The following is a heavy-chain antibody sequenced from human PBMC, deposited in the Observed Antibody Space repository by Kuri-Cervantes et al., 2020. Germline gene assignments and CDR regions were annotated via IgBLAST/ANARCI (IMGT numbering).Heavy chain of an antibody. CDR2: IIPIFGTA. CDR1: GGTFSSYA. V-gene: IGHV1-69*05. CDR3: ARGGSYQLLFDVGPGYYFDY. Sequence: SVKVSCKASGGTFSSYAISWVRQAPGQGLEWMGGIIPIFGTANYAQKFQGRVTITTDESTSTAYMELSSLRSEDTAVYYCARGGSYQLLFDVGPGYYFDYWGQGTLVTVSS. D-gene: IGHD2-2*01. J-gene: IGHJ4*02.